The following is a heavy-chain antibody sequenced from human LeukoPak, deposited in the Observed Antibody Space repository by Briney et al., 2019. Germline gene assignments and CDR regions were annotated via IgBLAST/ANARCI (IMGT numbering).Heavy chain of an antibody. CDR3: AKDIGVAGPYYYYYMDV. CDR1: GFTFDDYA. CDR2: ISWDGGST. J-gene: IGHJ6*03. Sequence: GGSLRLSCAASGFTFDDYAMHWVRQAPGKGLEWVSLISWDGGSTYYADSVKGRFTISRDNSKNSLYLQMNSLRAEDTALYYCAKDIGVAGPYYYYYMDVWGKGTTVTVSS. V-gene: IGHV3-43D*03. D-gene: IGHD6-19*01.